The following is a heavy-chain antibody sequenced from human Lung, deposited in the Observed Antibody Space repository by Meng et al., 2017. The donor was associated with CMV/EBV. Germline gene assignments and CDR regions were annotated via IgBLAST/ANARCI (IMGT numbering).Heavy chain of an antibody. CDR3: AREAGRDGYATPKFDY. Sequence: LEESAPGLVKPYRPVSLNCMGSGGSTGRGGYYWSWIRQHPGKGLEWIGYIYYTGSTFYNPSLKSRVTISVDTSKNQFSLKLIPATAADTAVYYCAREAGRDGYATPKFDYWGQGTLVTVSS. CDR1: GGSTGRGGYY. J-gene: IGHJ4*02. D-gene: IGHD5-24*01. CDR2: IYYTGST. V-gene: IGHV4-31*03.